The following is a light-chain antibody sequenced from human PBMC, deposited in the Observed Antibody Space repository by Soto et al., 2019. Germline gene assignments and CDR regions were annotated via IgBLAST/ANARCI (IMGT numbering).Light chain of an antibody. CDR2: GAS. J-gene: IGKJ2*01. Sequence: EIVLTQSPGTLSLSPGEIATLSCRASQSVSNNYLAWYQQKRGQAPRLLIYGASSRATGVPDRFSGGGSGTDFTLTISRLEPEDFAVYYCQQYGNSSYSFGQGTNLEIK. V-gene: IGKV3-20*01. CDR3: QQYGNSSYS. CDR1: QSVSNNY.